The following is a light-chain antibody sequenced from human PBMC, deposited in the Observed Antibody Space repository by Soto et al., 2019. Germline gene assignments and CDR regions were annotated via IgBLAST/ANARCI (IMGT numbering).Light chain of an antibody. V-gene: IGKV1-39*01. CDR2: AAS. CDR1: QSISSY. J-gene: IGKJ4*01. Sequence: DIQMTQSPSSLSASVGDRVTITCRASQSISSYLNWYQQKPGKAPKLLIYAASSLQSGVPSRFSGSGSGTDFTLTISSLQPEDYASDYYQDSYSTLHTCGGGTEVAIK. CDR3: QDSYSTLHT.